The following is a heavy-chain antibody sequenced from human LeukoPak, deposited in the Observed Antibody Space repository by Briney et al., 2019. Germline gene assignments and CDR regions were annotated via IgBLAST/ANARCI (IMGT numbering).Heavy chain of an antibody. CDR2: ISGSGGST. Sequence: PGGSLRPSCAASGFTFSSYAMSWVRQAPGKGLEWVSAISGSGGSTYYADSVKGRFTISRDNSKNTLYLQMNSLRAEDTAVYYCARAGRRGYSYGLNWGQGTLVTVSS. V-gene: IGHV3-23*01. CDR3: ARAGRRGYSYGLN. J-gene: IGHJ4*02. CDR1: GFTFSSYA. D-gene: IGHD5-18*01.